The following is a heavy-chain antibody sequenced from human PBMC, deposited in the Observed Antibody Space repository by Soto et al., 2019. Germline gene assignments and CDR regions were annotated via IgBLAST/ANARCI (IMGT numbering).Heavy chain of an antibody. J-gene: IGHJ6*02. CDR1: GYTFTSYY. CDR2: INPSGGST. D-gene: IGHD3-10*01. V-gene: IGHV1-46*01. Sequence: ASVTVSCKASGYTFTSYYMHWVRQAPGQGLEWMGIINPSGGSTNYAQKLQGRVTMTTDTSTSTAYMELRSLRSDDRAVYYCAIGRLKLLWFGEIRLYGMDVWGQGSKVTVSS. CDR3: AIGRLKLLWFGEIRLYGMDV.